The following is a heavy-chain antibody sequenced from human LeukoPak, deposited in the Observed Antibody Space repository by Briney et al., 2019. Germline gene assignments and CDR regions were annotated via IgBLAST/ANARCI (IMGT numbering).Heavy chain of an antibody. CDR2: INSDGSST. CDR3: ARDDSSGLRAYYFEY. V-gene: IGHV3-74*01. Sequence: PGGSLRLSCAASGFTFSSYWMHWVRQAPGKGLVWVSRINSDGSSTSYTDSVKGRFTISRDNAKDTLYLQMNSLRAEDTAVYYCARDDSSGLRAYYFEYWGQGTLVTVSS. D-gene: IGHD3-22*01. J-gene: IGHJ4*02. CDR1: GFTFSSYW.